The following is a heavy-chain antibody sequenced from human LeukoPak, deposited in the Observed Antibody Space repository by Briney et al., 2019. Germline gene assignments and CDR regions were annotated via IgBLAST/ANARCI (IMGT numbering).Heavy chain of an antibody. CDR1: GFTLSSYW. D-gene: IGHD4-11*01. Sequence: GGSLRLSCAASGFTLSSYWMSWVRQAPGKGLEWVANIKQDGSEKYYVDSVKGRFTISRDNAKNSLYLQMNSLRAEDTAVYYCIVDDYSNYEGSGIDYWGQGTLVTVSS. J-gene: IGHJ4*02. V-gene: IGHV3-7*03. CDR3: IVDDYSNYEGSGIDY. CDR2: IKQDGSEK.